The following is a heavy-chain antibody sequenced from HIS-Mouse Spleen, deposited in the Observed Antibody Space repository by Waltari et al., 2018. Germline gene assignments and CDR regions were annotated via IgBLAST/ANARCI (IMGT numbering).Heavy chain of an antibody. V-gene: IGHV4-39*01. Sequence: QLQLQESGPGLVKPSETLSLTCTVSGGSISSSSYYWGWIRQPPGKGLEWIGSIYYSGRTYYNPYLNSRVTISVDTSKNQFSLKLSSVTAADTAVYYCAGIAVAGTNYFDYWGQGTLVTVSS. CDR2: IYYSGRT. D-gene: IGHD6-19*01. J-gene: IGHJ4*02. CDR3: AGIAVAGTNYFDY. CDR1: GGSISSSSYY.